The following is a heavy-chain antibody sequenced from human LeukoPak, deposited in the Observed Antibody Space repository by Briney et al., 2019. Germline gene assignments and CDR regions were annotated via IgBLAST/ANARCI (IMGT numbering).Heavy chain of an antibody. J-gene: IGHJ4*02. D-gene: IGHD1-1*01. CDR3: ARIYNWIDGEGFDY. CDR1: GYTFTSYY. Sequence: ASVKVSCKASGYTFTSYYMQWVRQAPGQGLEWIGIINPSGGSTSYAQKFQGRVSMTRDASASTVYMELSSLRSEDTAVYYCARIYNWIDGEGFDYWGQGTLVTVSS. V-gene: IGHV1-46*01. CDR2: INPSGGST.